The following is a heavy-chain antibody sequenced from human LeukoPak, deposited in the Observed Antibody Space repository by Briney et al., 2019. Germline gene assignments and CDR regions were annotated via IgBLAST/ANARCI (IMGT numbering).Heavy chain of an antibody. J-gene: IGHJ4*02. CDR2: ISGSGGST. Sequence: GGSLRLSCAASGFTFSSYAMSWVRQDPGKGLERVSAISGSGGSTYYADSVKGRFTISRDNSKNTLYLQMNSLRAEDTAVYYCAKDSRLGGIFDYWGQGTLVTVSS. CDR3: AKDSRLGGIFDY. D-gene: IGHD3-16*01. V-gene: IGHV3-23*01. CDR1: GFTFSSYA.